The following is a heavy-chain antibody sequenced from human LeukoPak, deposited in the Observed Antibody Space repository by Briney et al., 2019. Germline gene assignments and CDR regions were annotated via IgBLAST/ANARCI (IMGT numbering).Heavy chain of an antibody. Sequence: SETLSLTCAVYGGSFSGYYWSWIRQPPGKGLEWIGEINHSGSTNYNPSLKSRVTISVDTSKTQFSLKLSSVTAADTAVYYCARGLRFYWFDPGGEGTLVTVSS. CDR1: GGSFSGYY. CDR2: INHSGST. J-gene: IGHJ5*02. V-gene: IGHV4-34*01. D-gene: IGHD4-17*01. CDR3: ARGLRFYWFDP.